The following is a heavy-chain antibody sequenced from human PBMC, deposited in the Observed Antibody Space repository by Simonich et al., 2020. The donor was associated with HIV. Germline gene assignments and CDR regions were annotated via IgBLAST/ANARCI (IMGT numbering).Heavy chain of an antibody. CDR2: IKYDGSEK. D-gene: IGHD1-1*01. CDR3: ATDLNWSGG. Sequence: EVQLVESGGDLVQPGGSLRLSCAASGFTFSSYWMTWVRQAPGRGLEGVANIKYDGSEKFYVDSVKGRFTISRDNAKNSLDLQMNSLRAEDTAVYYCATDLNWSGGWGQGTLVTVSS. V-gene: IGHV3-7*01. CDR1: GFTFSSYW. J-gene: IGHJ4*02.